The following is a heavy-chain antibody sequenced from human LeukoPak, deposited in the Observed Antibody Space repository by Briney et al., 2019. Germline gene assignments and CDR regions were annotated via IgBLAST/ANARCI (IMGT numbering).Heavy chain of an antibody. Sequence: GGSLRLSCAASGFTVSSNYMSWVRQAPGKGLEWVSVIYSGGSTYYADSVKGRFTISRDNSKNTLYLQMNSLRAEDTAVYYCARVGTSPLYYYYYMDVWGKGTTVTVSS. J-gene: IGHJ6*03. V-gene: IGHV3-66*02. CDR1: GFTVSSNY. CDR3: ARVGTSPLYYYYYMDV. D-gene: IGHD1-14*01. CDR2: IYSGGST.